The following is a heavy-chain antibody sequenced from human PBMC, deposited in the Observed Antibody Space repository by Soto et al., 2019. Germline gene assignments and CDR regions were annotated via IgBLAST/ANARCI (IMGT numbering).Heavy chain of an antibody. J-gene: IGHJ5*02. CDR3: TRRYNWNDKYFDT. CDR2: SYYSGTT. Sequence: XETLSLPFTVSGASISVHGYYWTWIRQPPGKVLEWIGSSYYSGTTYFNPSLKSRATISVDTSKNQFSLRLTSVTAADTAIYYCTRRYNWNDKYFDTWGPGALVTVSS. V-gene: IGHV4-39*01. CDR1: GASISVHGYY. D-gene: IGHD1-20*01.